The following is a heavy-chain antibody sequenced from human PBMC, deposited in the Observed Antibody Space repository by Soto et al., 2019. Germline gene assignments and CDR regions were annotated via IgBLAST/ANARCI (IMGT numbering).Heavy chain of an antibody. V-gene: IGHV3-30*03. D-gene: IGHD4-17*01. CDR3: ASPSVNTAPYYYGMDV. Sequence: PGGSLRLSCAASGFTFSSYGMHWVRQAPGKGLEWVAVISYDGSNKYYADSVKGRFTISRDNSKNTLYLQMNSLRAEDTAVYYCASPSVNTAPYYYGMDVWGQGTTVTVYS. CDR1: GFTFSSYG. CDR2: ISYDGSNK. J-gene: IGHJ6*02.